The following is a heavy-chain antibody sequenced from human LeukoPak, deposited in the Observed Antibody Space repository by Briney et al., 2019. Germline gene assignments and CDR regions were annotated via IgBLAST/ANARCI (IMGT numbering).Heavy chain of an antibody. V-gene: IGHV3-23*01. J-gene: IGHJ4*02. CDR2: ISGRCGST. Sequence: EGSLRLSCAASGFTFSSYRMSWVRQAPGKGLEWVSTISGRCGSTYYPDAVQGRFTISRDNSKSPLYLEMTSLRPEDTAVYYCAQRERLPGPFDYWGQGTLVTVSS. CDR3: AQRERLPGPFDY. CDR1: GFTFSSYR. D-gene: IGHD5-18*01.